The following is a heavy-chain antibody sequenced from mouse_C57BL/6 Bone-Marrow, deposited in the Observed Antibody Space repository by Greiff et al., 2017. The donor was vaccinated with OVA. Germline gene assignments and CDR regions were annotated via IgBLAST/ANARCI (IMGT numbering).Heavy chain of an antibody. D-gene: IGHD1-1*01. J-gene: IGHJ2*01. CDR1: GFNIKDDY. Sequence: VQLKESGAELVRPGASVKLSCTASGFNIKDDYMHWVKQRPEQGLEWIGWIDPENGDTEYASKFQGKATITADKSSNTAYLQLSSLTSEDTAVYYGTTNCGSSSDYWGQGTTLTVSS. V-gene: IGHV14-4*01. CDR3: TTNCGSSSDY. CDR2: IDPENGDT.